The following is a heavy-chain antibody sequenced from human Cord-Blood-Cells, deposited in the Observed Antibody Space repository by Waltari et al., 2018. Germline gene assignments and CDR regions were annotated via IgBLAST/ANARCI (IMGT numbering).Heavy chain of an antibody. D-gene: IGHD5-12*01. J-gene: IGHJ4*02. CDR2: IYYSGST. Sequence: QLQLQESGPGLVKPSETLSLTCTVPGGSISISSYYLGRLRQPPGKGLEWIGSIYYSGSTYYNPSLKSRVTISVDTSKNQFSLKLSSVTAADTAVYYCASGGSVDIVAPVDYWGQGTLVTVSS. CDR1: GGSISISSYY. CDR3: ASGGSVDIVAPVDY. V-gene: IGHV4-39*07.